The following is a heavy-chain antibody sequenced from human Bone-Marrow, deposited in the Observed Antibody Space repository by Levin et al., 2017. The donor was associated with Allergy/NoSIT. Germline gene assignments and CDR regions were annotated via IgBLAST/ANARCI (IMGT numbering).Heavy chain of an antibody. V-gene: IGHV3-23*01. CDR2: ISGSGSST. D-gene: IGHD6-19*01. CDR1: GFTFNSYA. CDR3: AKGAGWVAGAVALI. J-gene: IGHJ4*02. Sequence: GESLKISCAASGFTFNSYALSWVRQAPGKGLEWVSAISGSGSSTYYAYSVKGRFTISRDNSKTTLYLQMNSLRAEDTAVYYCAKGAGWVAGAVALIWGQGTLVTVSS.